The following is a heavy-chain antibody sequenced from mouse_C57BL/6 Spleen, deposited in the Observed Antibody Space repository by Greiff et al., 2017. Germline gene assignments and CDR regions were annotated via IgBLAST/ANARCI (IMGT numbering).Heavy chain of an antibody. Sequence: QVQLQQPGAELVMPGASVKLSCKASGYTFTSYWMHWVKQRPGQGLEWIGEIDPSDSYTNYNQKFKGKSTLTVDKSSSTAYMQLSSLTSEDSAVYYCARRGSSGYAMDYWGQGTSVTVSS. CDR3: ARRGSSGYAMDY. D-gene: IGHD3-2*02. J-gene: IGHJ4*01. CDR2: IDPSDSYT. V-gene: IGHV1-69*01. CDR1: GYTFTSYW.